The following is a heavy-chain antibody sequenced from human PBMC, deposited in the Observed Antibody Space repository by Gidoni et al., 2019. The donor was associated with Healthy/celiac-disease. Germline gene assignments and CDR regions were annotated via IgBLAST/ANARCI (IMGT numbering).Heavy chain of an antibody. CDR2: ISSSGRTI. J-gene: IGHJ4*02. CDR3: AVPY. CDR1: GFTISGYS. Sequence: EVQLVESGGGLVQPGGPLRLSGAASGFTISGYSMNWVRQAAGKELALVSYISSSGRTIYYADCVKGLFTISRDNAKNSLYLQMNSLRAEDTAVYYCAVPYWGQGTLVTVST. V-gene: IGHV3-48*04.